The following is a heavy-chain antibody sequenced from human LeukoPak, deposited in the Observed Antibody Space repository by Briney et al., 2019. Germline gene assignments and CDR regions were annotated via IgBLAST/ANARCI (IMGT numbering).Heavy chain of an antibody. V-gene: IGHV3-33*01. J-gene: IGHJ6*02. CDR1: GFTFSSYG. CDR3: ARDYDFWSGYGMDF. D-gene: IGHD3-3*01. Sequence: GGSLRLSCAASGFTFSSYGMHWVRQAPGKGLEWVAVIWYDGSNKYYADSVKGRFTISRDNSKNTLYLQMNSLRAEDTAVYYCARDYDFWSGYGMDFWGQGTTVTVSS. CDR2: IWYDGSNK.